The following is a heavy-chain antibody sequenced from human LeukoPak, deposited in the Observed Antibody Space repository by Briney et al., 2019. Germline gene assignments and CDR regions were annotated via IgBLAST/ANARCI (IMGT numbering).Heavy chain of an antibody. V-gene: IGHV1-18*01. CDR2: ISGYNGNT. J-gene: IGHJ3*02. CDR3: ARSLTVPDAFDI. Sequence: ASVKVSCKASGYTFTSYGISWVRQAPGQGLEWMGWISGYNGNTNYAQKFQGRVTMTIDTSTSTLYMELSSLRSEDTAVYYCARSLTVPDAFDIWGQGTMVTVSS. D-gene: IGHD3-10*01. CDR1: GYTFTSYG.